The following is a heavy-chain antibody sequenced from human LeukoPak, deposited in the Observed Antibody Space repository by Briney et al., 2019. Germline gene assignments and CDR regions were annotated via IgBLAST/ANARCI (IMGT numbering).Heavy chain of an antibody. CDR2: IRYDGNNK. D-gene: IGHD3-3*01. Sequence: PGGSLRLSCAASGFAFSSYGMHWVRQAPGKGLEWVAFIRYDGNNKNYADSVKGRFTISRDNSKNTLYLQMNSLRPEDTAVYYCAKGNTYYDFWSGHRIDYWGQGTLVTVST. CDR1: GFAFSSYG. CDR3: AKGNTYYDFWSGHRIDY. J-gene: IGHJ4*02. V-gene: IGHV3-30*02.